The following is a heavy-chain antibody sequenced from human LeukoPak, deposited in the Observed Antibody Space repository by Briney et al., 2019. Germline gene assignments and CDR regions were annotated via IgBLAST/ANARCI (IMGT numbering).Heavy chain of an antibody. V-gene: IGHV1-69*05. CDR2: IIPIFGTA. D-gene: IGHD6-6*01. J-gene: IGHJ4*02. CDR1: GGTFSSYA. CDR3: ARGWYSSSGVDY. Sequence: ASVKVSCKASGGTFSSYAISWVRQAPGQGLEWMGGIIPIFGTANYAQKFQGRVTITTDESTSTAYMELSSLRSEDTAVYYCARGWYSSSGVDYWGQGTLVTVSS.